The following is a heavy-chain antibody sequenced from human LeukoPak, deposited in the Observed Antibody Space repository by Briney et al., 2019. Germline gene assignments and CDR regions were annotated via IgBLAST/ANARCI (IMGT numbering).Heavy chain of an antibody. CDR2: ISSSSSYI. V-gene: IGHV3-21*01. Sequence: GGSLRLSCAASGFTFSSYNMNWVRQAPGKGLEWVSSISSSSSYIYYADSVKGRFTISRDNAKNSLYLQMNSLRAEDTAVYYCARGGVVRYFDYWGQGTLVTVSS. D-gene: IGHD3-3*01. J-gene: IGHJ4*02. CDR3: ARGGVVRYFDY. CDR1: GFTFSSYN.